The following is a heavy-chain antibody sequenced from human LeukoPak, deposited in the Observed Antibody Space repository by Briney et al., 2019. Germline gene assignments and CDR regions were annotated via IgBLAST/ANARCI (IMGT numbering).Heavy chain of an antibody. J-gene: IGHJ4*02. CDR1: GYSFTSYW. CDR2: IYPGDSDT. V-gene: IGHV5-51*01. CDR3: ARRGISGYCSSTSCSHFDY. D-gene: IGHD2-2*01. Sequence: GESLKISCKGSGYSFTSYWIGWVRPMPGKGLEWMGIIYPGDSDTRYSPSFQGQVTISADKSISTAYLQWSSLKASDTAMYYCARRGISGYCSSTSCSHFDYWGQGTLVTVSS.